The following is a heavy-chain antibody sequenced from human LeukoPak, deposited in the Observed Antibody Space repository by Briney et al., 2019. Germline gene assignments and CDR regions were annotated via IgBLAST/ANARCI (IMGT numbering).Heavy chain of an antibody. D-gene: IGHD4-17*01. CDR2: IKSKTDGGTT. CDR3: TAGAYGDYPAWSFQH. Sequence: GGSLRLSCAASGFIFSNAWMSWVRQAPGKGLEWVGRIKSKTDGGTTDDAAPVKGRFTISRDDSKNMLYLQMNSLKTEDTAVYYCTAGAYGDYPAWSFQHWGQGTLVTVSS. J-gene: IGHJ1*01. V-gene: IGHV3-15*01. CDR1: GFIFSNAW.